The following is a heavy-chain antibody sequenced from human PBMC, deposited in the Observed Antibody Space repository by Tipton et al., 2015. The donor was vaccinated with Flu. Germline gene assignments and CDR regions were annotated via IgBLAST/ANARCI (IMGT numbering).Heavy chain of an antibody. Sequence: LRLSCTVSGGSISGFYWNWIRQPAGKGLEWIGHIHSSGSPSYNPSLKSRVTMSVDTSKNQFSLKLSSVTADDTAVYYCARGVGTSWYSTKWGQGTLVTVSS. CDR3: ARGVGTSWYSTK. V-gene: IGHV4-4*07. D-gene: IGHD6-13*01. CDR2: IHSSGSP. CDR1: GGSISGFY. J-gene: IGHJ4*02.